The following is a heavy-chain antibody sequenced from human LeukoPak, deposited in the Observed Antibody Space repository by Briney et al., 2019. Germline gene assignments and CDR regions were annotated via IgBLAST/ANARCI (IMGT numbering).Heavy chain of an antibody. V-gene: IGHV4-59*01. CDR3: ARYVWGSYPTFEDY. J-gene: IGHJ4*02. D-gene: IGHD3-16*02. CDR1: GGSISSYY. CDR2: ISYSGNT. Sequence: SETLSLTCTVSGGSISSYYWSWLRQPPGKGLEWIGYISYSGNTNYNPSFKSRVTISVDTSHNQFSLKLSSVTAADTAVYYCARYVWGSYPTFEDYWGQGTLVTVSS.